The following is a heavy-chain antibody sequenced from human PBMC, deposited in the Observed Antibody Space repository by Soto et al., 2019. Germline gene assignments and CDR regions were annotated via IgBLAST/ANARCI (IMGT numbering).Heavy chain of an antibody. J-gene: IGHJ4*02. CDR3: ASAITQQLVSV. CDR1: GFTFSSYG. CDR2: ISYDGSNK. D-gene: IGHD6-13*01. V-gene: IGHV3-30*03. Sequence: GGSLRLSCAASGFTFSSYGMHWVRQAPGKGLEWVAVISYDGSNKYYADSVKGRFTISRDNSKNTLYLQMNSLRAEDTAVYYCASAITQQLVSVWGQGTLVTVSS.